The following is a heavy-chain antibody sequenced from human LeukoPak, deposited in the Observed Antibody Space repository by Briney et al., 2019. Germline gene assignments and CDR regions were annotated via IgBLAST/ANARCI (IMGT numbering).Heavy chain of an antibody. V-gene: IGHV3-23*01. D-gene: IGHD3-3*01. CDR1: GFTSSSYA. Sequence: PGASLRLSCAASGFTSSSYAMSWVRQAPGKGLEWVSAISGGGGSTYYADSVKGRFTISRDNSKNTLYLQMNSLRAEDTAVHYCAKTYYNFWSGYFDYWGQGTLVTVSS. CDR3: AKTYYNFWSGYFDY. CDR2: ISGGGGST. J-gene: IGHJ4*02.